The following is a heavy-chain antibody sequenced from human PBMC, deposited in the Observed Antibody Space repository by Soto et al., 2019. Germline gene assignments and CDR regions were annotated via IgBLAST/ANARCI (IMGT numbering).Heavy chain of an antibody. V-gene: IGHV3-21*01. J-gene: IGHJ4*02. CDR1: GFTFSSYS. CDR2: ISSSSSYI. D-gene: IGHD3-16*01. CDR3: AREGGPRPFDY. Sequence: EVQLVESGGGLVKPGGSLRLSCAASGFTFSSYSMNWVRQAPGKGLEWVSSISSSSSYIYYADSVKGRITISRDNAKNSLYLQMNSLRAEDTAVYYCAREGGPRPFDYWGQGTLVTVSS.